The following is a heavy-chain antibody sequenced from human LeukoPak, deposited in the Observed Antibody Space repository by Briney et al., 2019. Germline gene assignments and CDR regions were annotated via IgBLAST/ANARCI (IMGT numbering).Heavy chain of an antibody. Sequence: ETLSLTCSVSGGSISSSCYYWGWIRQPAGKGREWNGRIYYSGSTYYNPSLESRVTITVDTSKNLFSLKLSSMTAPDRAVVSAADCVNYDFWSGPGSMDVWGQGTTVTVSS. CDR1: GGSISSSCYY. D-gene: IGHD3-3*01. CDR2: IYYSGST. CDR3: ADCVNYDFWSGPGSMDV. V-gene: IGHV4-39*01. J-gene: IGHJ6*02.